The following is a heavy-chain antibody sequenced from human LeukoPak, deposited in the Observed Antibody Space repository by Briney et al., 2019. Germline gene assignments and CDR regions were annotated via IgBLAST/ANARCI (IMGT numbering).Heavy chain of an antibody. Sequence: GGSLRLSCAASGFTFSSYGVHWVRQAPGKGLEWVAFIRYDGSKKHYTDSVKGRFTISRDNSKNTLYLQMNSLSAEDTAFYYCAKEELRRITMWGYMDVWGKGTTVTISS. V-gene: IGHV3-30*02. CDR2: IRYDGSKK. D-gene: IGHD3-10*02. CDR3: AKEELRRITMWGYMDV. CDR1: GFTFSSYG. J-gene: IGHJ6*03.